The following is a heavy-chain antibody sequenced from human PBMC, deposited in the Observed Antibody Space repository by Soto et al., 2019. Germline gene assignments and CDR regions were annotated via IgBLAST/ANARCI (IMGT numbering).Heavy chain of an antibody. D-gene: IGHD3-9*01. CDR1: SDSSSSYK. J-gene: IGHJ4*02. CDR3: ARHPGYYDILTGYTTYYFDS. Sequence: SETLSLTCTVSSDSSSSYKWSWIRQPPGKGLEWIGYIYYRGNTDYNPSLKSRVTISLDTPKNQFSLKLSSVTAADTAVYYCARHPGYYDILTGYTTYYFDSWGQGILVTVSS. CDR2: IYYRGNT. V-gene: IGHV4-59*08.